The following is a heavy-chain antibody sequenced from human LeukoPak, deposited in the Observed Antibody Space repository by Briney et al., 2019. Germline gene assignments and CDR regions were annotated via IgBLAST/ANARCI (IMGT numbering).Heavy chain of an antibody. V-gene: IGHV4-34*01. CDR2: INHSGST. D-gene: IGHD1-26*01. CDR1: GGSFSGYY. CDR3: ARAVGVTPSPFDY. Sequence: PSETLSLTCAVYGGSFSGYYWSWIRQPPGKGLEWIGEINHSGSTNYNPSLKSRVTISVDTSKNQFSLKLSSVTAADTAVYYCARAVGVTPSPFDYWGQGTLVTASS. J-gene: IGHJ4*02.